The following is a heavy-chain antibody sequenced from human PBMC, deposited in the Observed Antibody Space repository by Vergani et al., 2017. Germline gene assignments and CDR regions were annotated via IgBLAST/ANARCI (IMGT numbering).Heavy chain of an antibody. CDR3: ARSRGSMIVVVITTPDAFDI. J-gene: IGHJ3*02. Sequence: QVQLVQSGAEVKKPGSSVKVSCKASGGTFSSYAISWVRQAPGQGLEWMGGIIPIFGTANYAQKFQGRVTITADESTSTAYMELSSLGSEDTAVYYCARSRGSMIVVVITTPDAFDIWGQGTMVTVSS. CDR2: IIPIFGTA. D-gene: IGHD3-22*01. CDR1: GGTFSSYA. V-gene: IGHV1-69*01.